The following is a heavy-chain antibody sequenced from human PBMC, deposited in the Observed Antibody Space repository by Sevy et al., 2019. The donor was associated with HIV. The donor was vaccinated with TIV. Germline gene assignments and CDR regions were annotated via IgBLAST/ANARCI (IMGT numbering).Heavy chain of an antibody. CDR3: ALERLSSDVAEYFQN. V-gene: IGHV3-30-3*01. Sequence: GGSLRLSCATSVFTFSSYSMHWVRQAPGKGLEWVATISYDGINKHYADSEEGRFTNSRDKFKNSLSLQMTSLTAEDTDVYFCALERLSSDVAEYFQNWGQGTLVTVSS. J-gene: IGHJ1*01. D-gene: IGHD3-3*01. CDR2: ISYDGINK. CDR1: VFTFSSYS.